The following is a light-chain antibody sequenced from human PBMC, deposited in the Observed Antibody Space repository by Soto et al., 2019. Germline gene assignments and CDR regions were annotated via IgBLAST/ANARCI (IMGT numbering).Light chain of an antibody. Sequence: EIVMTQSPATLSVSAGERATLSCRASQSVSSNLAWSQQKPGQAPRLLIYGASTRATGIPARFSGSGSGTEFTLTISSLQSEDFAVYYCQQYNNWRTFGQGTKVDIK. CDR2: GAS. CDR3: QQYNNWRT. J-gene: IGKJ1*01. V-gene: IGKV3-15*01. CDR1: QSVSSN.